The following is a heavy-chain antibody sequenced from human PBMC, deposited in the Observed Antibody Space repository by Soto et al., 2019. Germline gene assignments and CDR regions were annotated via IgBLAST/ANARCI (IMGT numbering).Heavy chain of an antibody. CDR3: ARDPDHRMVRGDLYGMDV. V-gene: IGHV4-39*02. J-gene: IGHJ6*02. CDR2: IYSSGST. Sequence: RQPPGKGLEWIGSIYSSGSTYYNPSLKSRVTISVDTSKNQFSLRLTSVTAADTAVYYCARDPDHRMVRGDLYGMDVWGQVTTVTVSS. D-gene: IGHD3-10*01.